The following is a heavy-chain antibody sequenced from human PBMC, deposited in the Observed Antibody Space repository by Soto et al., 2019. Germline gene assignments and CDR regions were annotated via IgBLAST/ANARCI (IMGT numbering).Heavy chain of an antibody. V-gene: IGHV3-21*01. CDR2: ISSSSSYI. Sequence: EVQLVESGGGLVKPGGSLRLSCAASGFTFSSYSMNWVRQAPAKGLEWVSSISSSSSYIYYADSVKGRFTISRDNAKNSLYLQMNSLRAEDTAVYYCARPSPSSGGGFDIWGQGTMVTVSS. CDR3: ARPSPSSGGGFDI. CDR1: GFTFSSYS. J-gene: IGHJ3*02. D-gene: IGHD6-25*01.